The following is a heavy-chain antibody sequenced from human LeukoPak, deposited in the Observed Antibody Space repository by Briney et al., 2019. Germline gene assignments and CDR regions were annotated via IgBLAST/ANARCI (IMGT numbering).Heavy chain of an antibody. CDR1: GFTFSSYA. CDR2: ISGSGGST. D-gene: IGHD1-14*01. V-gene: IGHV3-23*01. CDR3: ATIPGGHYMDV. Sequence: GGSLRLACAASGFTFSSYAMSWVRQAPGKGLEWVSAISGSGGSTYYADSVKGRFTIFRDNSKNTLYLQMNSLRAEDTAVYYCATIPGGHYMDVWGKGTTVTISS. J-gene: IGHJ6*03.